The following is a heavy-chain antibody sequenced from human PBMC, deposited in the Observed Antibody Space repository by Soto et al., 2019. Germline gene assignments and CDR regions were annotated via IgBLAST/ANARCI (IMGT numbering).Heavy chain of an antibody. D-gene: IGHD6-13*01. CDR2: ISGSGDNT. V-gene: IGHV3-23*01. CDR1: GFPFSSYA. J-gene: IGHJ4*02. CDR3: ATGYYFDF. Sequence: PGGSLRLSCAGSGFPFSSYAMTWVRQAPGQGLEWVSSISGSGDNTYYADSVKGRFTISRDNSKNTLYLQMSSLRAEDTAVYYCATGYYFDFWGPGTLVTVSS.